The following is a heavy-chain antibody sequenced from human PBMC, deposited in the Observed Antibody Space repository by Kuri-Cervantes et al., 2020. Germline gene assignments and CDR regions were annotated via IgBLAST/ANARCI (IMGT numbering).Heavy chain of an antibody. J-gene: IGHJ4*02. V-gene: IGHV3-33*01. CDR1: GFTFSSYG. CDR2: IWYDGSNK. Sequence: GESLKISCAASGFTFSSYGMHWVRQAPGKGLEWVAVIWYDGSNKYYADSVKGRFTISRDNSKNTLYLQMNSLRAEDTAVYYCARDPVDIVATPPGCWGQGTLVTVSS. D-gene: IGHD5-12*01. CDR3: ARDPVDIVATPPGC.